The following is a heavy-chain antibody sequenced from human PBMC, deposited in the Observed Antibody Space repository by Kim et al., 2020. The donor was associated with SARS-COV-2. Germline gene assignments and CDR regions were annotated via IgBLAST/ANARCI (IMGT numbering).Heavy chain of an antibody. CDR1: GFIFSDYY. V-gene: IGHV3-74*01. CDR2: ISADGSDI. CDR3: ARDPPDLHDLDY. Sequence: GGSLRLSCAASGFIFSDYYFHWVRQLPGKGPVWVSRISADGSDIVYADSVRGRFTISRDNARDTLYLQMNNVRVEDTAVYYCARDPPDLHDLDYWGQGTLVTVSS. J-gene: IGHJ4*02.